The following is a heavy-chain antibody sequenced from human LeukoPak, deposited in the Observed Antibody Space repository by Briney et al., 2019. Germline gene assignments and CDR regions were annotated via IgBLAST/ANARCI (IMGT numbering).Heavy chain of an antibody. CDR1: GYTFTSYY. D-gene: IGHD3-9*01. CDR2: MNPNSGNT. J-gene: IGHJ4*02. V-gene: IGHV1-8*02. CDR3: ARAGDYYDILTGYYRFDY. Sequence: ASVKVSCKASGYTFTSYYMHWVRQAPGQGLEWMGWMNPNSGNTGYAQKFQGRVTMTRNTSISTAYMELSSLRSEDTAVYYCARAGDYYDILTGYYRFDYWGQGTLVTVSS.